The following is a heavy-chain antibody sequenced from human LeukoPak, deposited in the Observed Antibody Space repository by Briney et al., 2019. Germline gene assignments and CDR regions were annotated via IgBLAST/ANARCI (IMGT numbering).Heavy chain of an antibody. CDR2: ISSSSSTI. Sequence: GGSLRLSCAASGFTFSSYSMNWVRQAPGKGLEWVSYISSSSSTIYYADSVKGRFTISRDNAKNSLYLQMNSLRAEDTAVYYCASLGESSSWYGIRAFDIWGQGTMVTVSS. CDR1: GFTFSSYS. V-gene: IGHV3-48*01. J-gene: IGHJ3*02. CDR3: ASLGESSSWYGIRAFDI. D-gene: IGHD6-13*01.